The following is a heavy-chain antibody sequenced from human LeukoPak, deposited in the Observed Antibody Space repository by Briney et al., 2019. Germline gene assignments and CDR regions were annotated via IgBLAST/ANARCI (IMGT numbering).Heavy chain of an antibody. CDR1: GCTFSSYG. V-gene: IGHV1-18*01. CDR2: ISAHNGNT. J-gene: IGHJ4*02. Sequence: ASVKVSCKASGCTFSSYGISWVRQAPGQGLECMGWISAHNGNTKNAQKFQGRVTMTTDTSTSTAYMELRSLRSDDTAIYYCARVVGDYVWGSYRPEGCFDSWGQGTLVTVSS. CDR3: ARVVGDYVWGSYRPEGCFDS. D-gene: IGHD3-16*02.